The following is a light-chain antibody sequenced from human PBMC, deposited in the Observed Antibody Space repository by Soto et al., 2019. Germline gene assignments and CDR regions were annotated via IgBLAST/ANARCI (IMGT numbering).Light chain of an antibody. V-gene: IGKV3-20*01. CDR3: QQYGSSPQT. Sequence: EIVLTQSPGTLSLSPGERATLSCRASQSVFSNYLAWYRQKPGQAPRLLIYGASSRAAGIPDRFSGSGYGTDFILTISRLEPEDFAVYYCQQYGSSPQTFGQGTKVEIK. CDR2: GAS. CDR1: QSVFSNY. J-gene: IGKJ1*01.